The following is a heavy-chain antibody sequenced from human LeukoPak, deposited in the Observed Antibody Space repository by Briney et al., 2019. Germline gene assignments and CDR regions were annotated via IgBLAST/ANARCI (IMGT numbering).Heavy chain of an antibody. CDR3: ATDGVDTDAFDI. Sequence: ASVKVSCKVSGYTLTELSMHWVRQAPGKGLEWMGGFDPEDGETIYAQKFQGRVTMTEDTSTDTAYMELSSLRSEDTAVYYCATDGVDTDAFDIWGQGTMVTVSS. J-gene: IGHJ3*02. V-gene: IGHV1-24*01. CDR2: FDPEDGET. CDR1: GYTLTELS. D-gene: IGHD5-18*01.